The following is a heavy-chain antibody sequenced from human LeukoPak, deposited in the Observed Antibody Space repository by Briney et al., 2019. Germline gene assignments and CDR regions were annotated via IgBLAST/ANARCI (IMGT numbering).Heavy chain of an antibody. CDR1: GGSISSYY. V-gene: IGHV4-59*08. J-gene: IGHJ4*02. CDR2: IYYSGYT. Sequence: PSETLSLTCTVSGGSISSYYWSWVRQPPGKGLEWIGYIYYSGYTNYNPSLKSRVTISVDISKNQFSLKLSSVTAADTAVYYCARNYDFGLNYFDYWGQGTVVTVSS. D-gene: IGHD3-3*01. CDR3: ARNYDFGLNYFDY.